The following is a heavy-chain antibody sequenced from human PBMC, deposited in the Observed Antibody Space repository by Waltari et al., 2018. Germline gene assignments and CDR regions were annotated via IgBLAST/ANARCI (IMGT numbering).Heavy chain of an antibody. CDR2: IYYSGSP. Sequence: QLQLQESGPGLVKPSETLSLTCSVSGGPISSHYWGWIRQPPGKGLDWIGYIYYSGSPAYNPSLEGRVTMSVDRYRNQFSLNLTSVTAADTAMYYCARGHSYGPGSAFEIWGQGKMVTVSA. V-gene: IGHV4-59*11. CDR1: GGPISSHY. J-gene: IGHJ3*02. CDR3: ARGHSYGPGSAFEI. D-gene: IGHD5-18*01.